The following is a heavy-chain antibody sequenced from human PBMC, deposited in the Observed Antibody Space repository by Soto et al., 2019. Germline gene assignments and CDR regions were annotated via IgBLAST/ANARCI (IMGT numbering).Heavy chain of an antibody. CDR3: VRQAAAPGIDLWFDP. Sequence: QLQLQESGPGLVKPSETLSLTCNVSGGSISSSRSYWAWFRQPPGKELEWIANIFYAGNTYYNPSLKSRVTVAVDTSKNQCSLKLDSVTAADTAVYYCVRQAAAPGIDLWFDPWGQGTLVTVSS. CDR1: GGSISSSRSY. CDR2: IFYAGNT. D-gene: IGHD6-13*01. J-gene: IGHJ5*02. V-gene: IGHV4-39*01.